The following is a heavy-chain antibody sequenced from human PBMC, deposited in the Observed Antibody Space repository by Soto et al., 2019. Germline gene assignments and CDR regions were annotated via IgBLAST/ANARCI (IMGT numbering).Heavy chain of an antibody. CDR3: ARRDRSGYSSGLDT. D-gene: IGHD3-22*01. CDR2: ISDSGST. J-gene: IGHJ5*02. CDR1: GGSISDGYY. V-gene: IGHV4-31*03. Sequence: QVQLQESGPGLVKPSQTLSLTCTVSGGSISDGYYWSWIRQHPGKGLEWIGSISDSGSTSYNPSLKSRLTISVDTSKNQFSLNLSSVTAADTAVYYCARRDRSGYSSGLDTWGQGTLVTVSS.